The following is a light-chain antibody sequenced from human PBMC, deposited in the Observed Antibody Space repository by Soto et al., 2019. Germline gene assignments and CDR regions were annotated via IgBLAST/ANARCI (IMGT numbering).Light chain of an antibody. V-gene: IGKV1-27*01. CDR1: QAIYNY. Sequence: DIQMTQSPSSLSASVGDRVTITCRASQAIYNYLARYQQKPGKVPTLLISAASTLQSGVPSRFSGSGSGTDFTLTISSLQPEDVATYYCQKFSAVPTFGGGTKVEI. CDR3: QKFSAVPT. CDR2: AAS. J-gene: IGKJ4*01.